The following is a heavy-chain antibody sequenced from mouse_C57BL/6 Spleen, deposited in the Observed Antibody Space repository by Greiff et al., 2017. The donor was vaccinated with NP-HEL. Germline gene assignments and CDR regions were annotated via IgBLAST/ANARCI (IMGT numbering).Heavy chain of an antibody. CDR3: ARRDYYGSSYLFAY. CDR1: GYTFTDYN. Sequence: VQLQQSGPELVKPGASVKIPCKASGYTFTDYNMDWVKQSQGKSLEWIGDINPNNGGTIYNQKFKGKATLAVDKSSSTAYMELRSLTSEDTAVYYCARRDYYGSSYLFAYWGQGTLVTVSA. CDR2: INPNNGGT. D-gene: IGHD1-1*01. V-gene: IGHV1-18*01. J-gene: IGHJ3*01.